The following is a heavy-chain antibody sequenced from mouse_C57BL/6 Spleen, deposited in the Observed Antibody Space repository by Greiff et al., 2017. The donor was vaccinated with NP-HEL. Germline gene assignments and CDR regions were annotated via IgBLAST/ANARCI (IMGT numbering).Heavy chain of an antibody. D-gene: IGHD1-1*01. CDR3: ARGYGSSYDYAMDY. CDR1: GYAFSSYW. CDR2: IYPGDGDT. Sequence: QVQLQQSGAELVKPGASVKISCKASGYAFSSYWMNWVKQRPGKGLEWIGQIYPGDGDTNYNEKFKSKATLTVDTSSSTAYMQLSSLTSEDSAVYYCARGYGSSYDYAMDYWGQGTSVTVSS. V-gene: IGHV1-80*01. J-gene: IGHJ4*01.